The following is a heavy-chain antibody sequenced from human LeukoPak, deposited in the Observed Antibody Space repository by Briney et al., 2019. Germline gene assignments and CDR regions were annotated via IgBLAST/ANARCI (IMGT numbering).Heavy chain of an antibody. CDR1: GYTFTSYY. CDR3: AAAIRYSYYYYYMDV. D-gene: IGHD2-2*02. V-gene: IGHV1-46*01. Sequence: ASVKVSCKASGYTFTSYYMHWVRQAPGQGLEWMGIINPSGGSTSYAQKFQGRVTMTRDMSTSTAYMELSSLRSEDTAVYYCAAAIRYSYYYYYMDVWGKGTTVTISS. CDR2: INPSGGST. J-gene: IGHJ6*03.